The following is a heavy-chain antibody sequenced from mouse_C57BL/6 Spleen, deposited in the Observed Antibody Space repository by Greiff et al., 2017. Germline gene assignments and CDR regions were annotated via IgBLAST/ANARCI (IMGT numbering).Heavy chain of an antibody. CDR1: GYTFTSYG. J-gene: IGHJ3*01. V-gene: IGHV1-81*01. D-gene: IGHD2-4*01. CDR2: IYPRSGNT. CDR3: ARVDYDYDWFAY. Sequence: VKLMESGAELARPGASVKLSCKASGYTFTSYGISWVKQRTGQGLEWIGEIYPRSGNTYYNEKFKGKATLTADKSSSTAYMELRSLTSEDSAVYCCARVDYDYDWFAYWGQGTLVTVSA.